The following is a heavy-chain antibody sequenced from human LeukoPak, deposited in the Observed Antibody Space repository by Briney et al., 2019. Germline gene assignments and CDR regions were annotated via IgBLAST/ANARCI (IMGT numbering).Heavy chain of an antibody. CDR3: ARVDATLGDGMDV. CDR2: ISSSGSTI. D-gene: IGHD5-12*01. J-gene: IGHJ6*04. CDR1: GFTFSSYE. Sequence: GGSLRLSCAASGFTFSSYEMNWVRQAPGKGLEWVSYISSSGSTIYYADPVKGRFTISRDNAKNSLYLQMNSLRAEDTAVYYCARVDATLGDGMDVWGKGTTVTVSS. V-gene: IGHV3-48*03.